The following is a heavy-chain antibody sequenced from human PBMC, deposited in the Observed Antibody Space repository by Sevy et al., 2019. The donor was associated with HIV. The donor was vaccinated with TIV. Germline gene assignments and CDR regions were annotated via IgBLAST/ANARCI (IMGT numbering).Heavy chain of an antibody. Sequence: GGSLRLSCAASGFTFSSYAMHWVRQAPGKGLEWVAVISYDGSNKYYADSVKGRFTISRDNSKNTLYLQMNSLRAEDTAVYYCARGSWSVVVPEGWFDPWGQGTLVTVSS. CDR1: GFTFSSYA. CDR3: ARGSWSVVVPEGWFDP. CDR2: ISYDGSNK. J-gene: IGHJ5*02. V-gene: IGHV3-30*04. D-gene: IGHD2-2*01.